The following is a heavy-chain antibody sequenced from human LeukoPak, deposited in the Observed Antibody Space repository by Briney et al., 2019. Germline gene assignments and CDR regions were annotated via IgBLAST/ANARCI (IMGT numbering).Heavy chain of an antibody. J-gene: IGHJ6*04. CDR1: GFTLSNYG. V-gene: IGHV3-23*01. Sequence: PGGSLRLSCVVSGFTLSNYGMSWVRQAPGKGLEWVSGISERGGSTYYADSVKGRFIISRDASKNTLYLQMNSLRAEDTAVYYCARAGERNYYGSGSYCVVWGKGTTVTVSS. D-gene: IGHD3-10*01. CDR2: ISERGGST. CDR3: ARAGERNYYGSGSYCVV.